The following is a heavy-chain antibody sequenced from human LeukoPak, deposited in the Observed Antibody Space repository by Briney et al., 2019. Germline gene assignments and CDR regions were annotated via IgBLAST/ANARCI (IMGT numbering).Heavy chain of an antibody. CDR2: INHSGST. CDR1: GGSFSGYY. Sequence: SETLSLTCAVYGGSFSGYYWSWIRQPPGKGLEWIGEINHSGSTNYNPSLKSRVTISVDTSKNQFSLKLSSVTAADTAVYYCARGSGALDAFDIRGQGTMVTVSS. J-gene: IGHJ3*02. D-gene: IGHD1-26*01. V-gene: IGHV4-34*01. CDR3: ARGSGALDAFDI.